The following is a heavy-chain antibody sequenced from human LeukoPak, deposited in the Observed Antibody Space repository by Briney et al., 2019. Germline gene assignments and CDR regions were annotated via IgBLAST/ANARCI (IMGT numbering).Heavy chain of an antibody. CDR2: INHSGST. J-gene: IGHJ5*02. CDR3: ARFTAAAGFWFDP. CDR1: GGSFSGYY. D-gene: IGHD6-13*01. V-gene: IGHV4-34*01. Sequence: SETLSLTCAVYGGSFSGYYWSWIRQPPGKGLEWIGEINHSGSTNYNPSLKSRVTISVDTSKNQFSLKLSSVTAADTAVYYCARFTAAAGFWFDPWGQGTLVTVSS.